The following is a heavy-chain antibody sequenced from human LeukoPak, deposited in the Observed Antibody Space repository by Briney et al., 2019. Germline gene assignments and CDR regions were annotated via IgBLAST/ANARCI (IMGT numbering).Heavy chain of an antibody. V-gene: IGHV3-11*01. D-gene: IGHD6-19*01. CDR2: ISSSGSTI. Sequence: PGGSLRLSCAASGFTFSDCYMSWIRQAPGKGLEWVSYISSSGSTIYYADSVKGRFTISRDNAKNSLYLQMNSLRAEDTAVYYCARAFSVGEQWPHPHMDVWGQGTTVTVSS. CDR1: GFTFSDCY. CDR3: ARAFSVGEQWPHPHMDV. J-gene: IGHJ6*02.